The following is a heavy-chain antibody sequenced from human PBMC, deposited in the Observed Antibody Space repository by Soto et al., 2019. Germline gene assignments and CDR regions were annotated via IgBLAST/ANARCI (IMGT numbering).Heavy chain of an antibody. CDR3: ARDVPGKLGHDT. Sequence: GSLRLSCAASGFTFSSFWMSWVRRAPGKGLEWVANTKQDGSDKNYVGSVKGRFTISRDNAKNSLYLQMNNLRVEDTAMYYCARDVPGKLGHDTWGQGTLVIVSS. CDR1: GFTFSSFW. J-gene: IGHJ5*02. CDR2: TKQDGSDK. V-gene: IGHV3-7*01. D-gene: IGHD3-10*01.